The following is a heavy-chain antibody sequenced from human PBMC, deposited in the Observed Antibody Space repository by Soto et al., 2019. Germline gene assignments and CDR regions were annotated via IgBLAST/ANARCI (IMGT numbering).Heavy chain of an antibody. D-gene: IGHD2-2*01. CDR2: IYYSGST. J-gene: IGHJ4*02. CDR1: GGSISSDDYY. V-gene: IGHV4-30-4*01. CDR3: AREDVVVPAALYYFDY. Sequence: PSETLSLTCTVSGGSISSDDYYWSWIRQPPGKGLEWIGYIYYSGSTYYNPSLKSRVTISVDTSKNQFSLKLSSVTAADTAVYYCAREDVVVPAALYYFDYWGQGTLVTVSS.